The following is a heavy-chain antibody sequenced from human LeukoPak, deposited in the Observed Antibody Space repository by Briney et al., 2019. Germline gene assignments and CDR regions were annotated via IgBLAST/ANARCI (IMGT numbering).Heavy chain of an antibody. V-gene: IGHV3-33*01. CDR3: ARVGVVAATGNNWFDP. J-gene: IGHJ5*02. CDR1: GFTFSSYV. CDR2: IWYDGSNK. Sequence: PGGSLRLSCAASGFTFSSYVMHWVRQAPGKGLEWVAVIWYDGSNKYYADSVKGRFTISRDNSKNTLYLQMNSLRAEDTAVYYCARVGVVAATGNNWFDPWGQGTLVTVSS. D-gene: IGHD2-15*01.